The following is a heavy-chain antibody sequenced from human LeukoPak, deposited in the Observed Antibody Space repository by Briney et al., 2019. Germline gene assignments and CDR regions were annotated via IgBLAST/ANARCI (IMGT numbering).Heavy chain of an antibody. CDR2: IIPIFGTA. CDR3: ARYYYGSGTGFDP. V-gene: IGHV1-69*13. CDR1: GGTFSSYA. J-gene: IGHJ5*02. D-gene: IGHD3-10*01. Sequence: GASVKVSCKASGGTFSSYAISWVRQAPGQGLEWMGGIIPIFGTANYAQKFQGRVTITADESTSTAYMELSSLRSEDTAVYYCARYYYGSGTGFDPWGQGTLVTVSS.